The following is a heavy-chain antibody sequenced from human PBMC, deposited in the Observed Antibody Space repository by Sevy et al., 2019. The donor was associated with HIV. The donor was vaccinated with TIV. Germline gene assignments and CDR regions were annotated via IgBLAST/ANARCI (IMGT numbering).Heavy chain of an antibody. CDR2: ISYTGTT. CDR3: ARQGTRGSYPI. V-gene: IGHV4-59*08. Sequence: SETLSLTCTVSGGSISTYYWSWIWQPPGKGLEWIGEISYTGTTNYNPSLQSRVTLSVDTSRNQFSLTLSSVTAADTAFYYCARQGTRGSYPIWGQGTLVTVSS. D-gene: IGHD1-26*01. J-gene: IGHJ4*02. CDR1: GGSISTYY.